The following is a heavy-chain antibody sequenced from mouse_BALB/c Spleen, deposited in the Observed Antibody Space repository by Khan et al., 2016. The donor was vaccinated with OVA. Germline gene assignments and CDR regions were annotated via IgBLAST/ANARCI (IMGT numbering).Heavy chain of an antibody. CDR1: GFTFSTYG. V-gene: IGHV5-6*01. J-gene: IGHJ3*01. Sequence: EVELVESGGDLVKPGGSLQLSCAASGFTFSTYGMSWVRQTPDNRLEWVAAISSGGSYPYYPDSVKGRFTISRDNAKNTLYLQMSSLKAEDTAMYYCTRLAYYYNSEGFAYWGKGTLVTVSA. CDR2: ISSGGSYP. D-gene: IGHD1-1*01. CDR3: TRLAYYYNSEGFAY.